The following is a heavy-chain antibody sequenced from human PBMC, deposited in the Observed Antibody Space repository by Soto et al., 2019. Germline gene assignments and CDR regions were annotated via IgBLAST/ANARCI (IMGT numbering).Heavy chain of an antibody. CDR1: GFTFGDYA. J-gene: IGHJ4*02. V-gene: IGHV3-49*03. Sequence: PGGSLRLSCTASGFTFGDYAMSWFRQAPGKGLEWVGFIRSKAYGGTTEYAASVKGRFTISRDESKSIAYLQRNSLKTEDTAVYYCTRDPRGVEPVAAAADYWGQGTLVTVSS. CDR3: TRDPRGVEPVAAAADY. D-gene: IGHD6-13*01. CDR2: IRSKAYGGTT.